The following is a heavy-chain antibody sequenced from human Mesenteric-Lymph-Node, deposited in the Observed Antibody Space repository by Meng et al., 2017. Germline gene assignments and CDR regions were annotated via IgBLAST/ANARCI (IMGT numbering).Heavy chain of an antibody. J-gene: IGHJ4*02. Sequence: GESLKISCAASGFTFSSYAMDWVRQAPGKGLEWVSYISSSGSTIYYADSVKGRFTISRDNSKNTLYLQMNSLRAEDTAVYYCARGSSSWLDYWGQGSLVTVSS. CDR2: ISSSGSTI. CDR3: ARGSSSWLDY. D-gene: IGHD6-13*01. CDR1: GFTFSSYA. V-gene: IGHV3-48*01.